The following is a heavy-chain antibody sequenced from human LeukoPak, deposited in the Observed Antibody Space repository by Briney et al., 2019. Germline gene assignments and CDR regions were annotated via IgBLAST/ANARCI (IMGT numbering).Heavy chain of an antibody. CDR3: ARDCNSSSWYPSPFDI. J-gene: IGHJ3*02. CDR2: IFHSGST. Sequence: SETLSLTCTVSGGSISSYYWSWIRQPPGKGLEWIGYIFHSGSTYYSPSLKSRVTISVDTSKNQFSLKLSSVTAADTAVYYCARDCNSSSWYPSPFDIWGQGTMVTVSS. D-gene: IGHD6-13*01. V-gene: IGHV4-59*12. CDR1: GGSISSYY.